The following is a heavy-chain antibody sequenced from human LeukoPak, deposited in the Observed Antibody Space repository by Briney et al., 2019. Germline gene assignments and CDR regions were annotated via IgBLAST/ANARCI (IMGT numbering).Heavy chain of an antibody. CDR2: ISSRSTSI. J-gene: IGHJ4*02. D-gene: IGHD3-3*01. CDR3: ARDYIAYDPLDY. Sequence: PGGSLRLSCAASGFTFTTYDMNWVRQAPGKGLEWVSTISSRSTSIYYADSVKGRFTISRDNAKNSLYLQMNSLRAEDTAVYWCARDYIAYDPLDYWGQGTLVTVSS. V-gene: IGHV3-21*01. CDR1: GFTFTTYD.